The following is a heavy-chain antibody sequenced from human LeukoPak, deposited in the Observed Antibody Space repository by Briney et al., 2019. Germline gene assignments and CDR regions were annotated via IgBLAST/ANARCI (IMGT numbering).Heavy chain of an antibody. CDR2: INHSGST. Sequence: PSETLSLTCAVYGGSFSGYYWSWIRQPPGKGLEWIGEINHSGSTNCNPSLKRRGTMSVDPSKNQFSVKLSSVTAADTAVYYCARGGSCSSTTCYVSDAFDIWGQGTMVTVSS. V-gene: IGHV4-34*01. J-gene: IGHJ3*02. D-gene: IGHD2-2*01. CDR1: GGSFSGYY. CDR3: ARGGSCSSTTCYVSDAFDI.